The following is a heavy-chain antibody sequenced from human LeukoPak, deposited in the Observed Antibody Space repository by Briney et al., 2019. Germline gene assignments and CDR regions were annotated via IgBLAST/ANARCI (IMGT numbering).Heavy chain of an antibody. D-gene: IGHD2-15*01. CDR2: IIPIFGTA. V-gene: IGHV1-69*13. J-gene: IGHJ4*02. CDR3: ARGGLGVAATWSFDY. CDR1: GGTFSSYA. Sequence: SVKVSCKASGGTFSSYAISWVRQAPGQGLEWMGGIIPIFGTANYAQKFQGRVTITADESTSTAYMELSSLRSEDTAVYYCARGGLGVAATWSFDYGGRGPLVPVS.